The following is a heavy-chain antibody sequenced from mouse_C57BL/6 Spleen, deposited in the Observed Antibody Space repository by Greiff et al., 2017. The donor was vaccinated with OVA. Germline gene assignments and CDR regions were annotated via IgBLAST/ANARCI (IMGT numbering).Heavy chain of an antibody. Sequence: VQLQQPGAELVRPGSSVKLSCKASGYTFTSYWMDWVKQRPGQGLEWIGNIYPSDSETHYNQKFKDKAPLTVDKSSSTAYMQLSSLTSEASAVYDCAWAITTLAATDYWGQGTTLTVSS. CDR3: AWAITTLAATDY. V-gene: IGHV1-61*01. J-gene: IGHJ2*01. CDR1: GYTFTSYW. CDR2: IYPSDSET. D-gene: IGHD1-1*01.